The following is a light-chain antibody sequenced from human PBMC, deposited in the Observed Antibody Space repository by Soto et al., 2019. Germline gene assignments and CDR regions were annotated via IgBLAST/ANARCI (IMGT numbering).Light chain of an antibody. CDR1: QSISSY. J-gene: IGKJ2*01. V-gene: IGKV1-39*01. CDR2: AAS. Sequence: DIQMTQSPSSLSASVGDRVTITCRASQSISSYLNWYQQKPGKAPKRLIYAASSLQSGVPSRFSGSGSGTDFTLTISSLQPDDFATYYCQQSYSTLRYTFGQGTKLEIK. CDR3: QQSYSTLRYT.